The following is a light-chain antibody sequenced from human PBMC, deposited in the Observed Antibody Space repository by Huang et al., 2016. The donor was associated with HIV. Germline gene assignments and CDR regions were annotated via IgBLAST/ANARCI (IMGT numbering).Light chain of an antibody. CDR3: HQYNDWPPWT. CDR2: GAS. J-gene: IGKJ1*01. V-gene: IGKV3-15*01. Sequence: EIVMTQSPATLSLSPGERAIFTCRTSQSVNTNLAWYHQKPGQTPRLLIFGASTRATGVPARFNGGWSETEFTLTIDSLQSEDFAVYYCHQYNDWPPWTFGQGTKVEI. CDR1: QSVNTN.